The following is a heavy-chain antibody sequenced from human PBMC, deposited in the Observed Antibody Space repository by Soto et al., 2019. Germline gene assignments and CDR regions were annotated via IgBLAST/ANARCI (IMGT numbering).Heavy chain of an antibody. CDR2: MSTSGSPA. J-gene: IGHJ4*02. CDR3: ARDWGGLGY. Sequence: GGSLRLSCTVSGFAFRHNYLTWIRQAPGKGLEWLSHMSTSGSPAYYADSVKGRFTIARDNAKNSLYLEMNSLRVEDTAVYYCARDWGGLGYWGQGTLVTVPQ. CDR1: GFAFRHNY. D-gene: IGHD3-10*01. V-gene: IGHV3-11*01.